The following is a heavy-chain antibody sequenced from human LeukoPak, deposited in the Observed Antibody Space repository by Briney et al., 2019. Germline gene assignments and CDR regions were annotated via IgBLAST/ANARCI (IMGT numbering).Heavy chain of an antibody. CDR2: VSDDGSNK. V-gene: IGHV3-30-3*01. CDR1: GFTFSSYA. J-gene: IGHJ4*02. D-gene: IGHD6-13*01. Sequence: QPGGSLRLSCAASGFTFSSYAMHWGRQGPGKGLEWVAVVSDDGSNKYYADSVKGRFTISRDNSKNTLYLQMNSLRAEATAVYYCAREERQQLVRGLPFCDYWGQGTLVTVSS. CDR3: AREERQQLVRGLPFCDY.